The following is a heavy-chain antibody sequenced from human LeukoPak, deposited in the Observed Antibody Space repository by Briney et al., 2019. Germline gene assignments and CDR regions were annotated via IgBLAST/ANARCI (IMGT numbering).Heavy chain of an antibody. CDR3: AKDKTFKYYYDSTP. J-gene: IGHJ5*02. D-gene: IGHD3-22*01. Sequence: GGSLGLSCAASGFTFSSYAMSWVRQAPGKGLEWVSAISGSGGSTYYADSVKGRFTISRDNSKNTLYLQMNSLRAEDTAVYYCAKDKTFKYYYDSTPWGQGTLVTVSS. CDR1: GFTFSSYA. V-gene: IGHV3-23*01. CDR2: ISGSGGST.